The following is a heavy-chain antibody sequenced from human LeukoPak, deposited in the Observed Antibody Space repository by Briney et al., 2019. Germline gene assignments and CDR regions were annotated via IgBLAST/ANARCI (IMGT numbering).Heavy chain of an antibody. V-gene: IGHV4-39*07. CDR2: IYYSGST. D-gene: IGHD6-13*01. CDR3: ARIPIASAGTGYHY. CDR1: GGSISSSSYY. J-gene: IGHJ4*02. Sequence: PPETLSLTCTVSGGSISSSSYYWGWIRHPPGKGLEWIGSIYYSGSTYYNPSLKSRVTISVDTSKNQFSLKLSSVTAADTAVYYCARIPIASAGTGYHYWGQGTLVTVSS.